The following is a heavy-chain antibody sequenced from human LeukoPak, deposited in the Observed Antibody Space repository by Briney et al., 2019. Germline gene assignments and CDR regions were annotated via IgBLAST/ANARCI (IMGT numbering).Heavy chain of an antibody. CDR1: ELTFSSHY. V-gene: IGHV3-66*01. CDR2: IYDDGST. Sequence: PGGSLRLSCAASELTFSSHYMGWVRQAPGKGLEWVSVIYDDGSTYYADSVKGRFTISRDNSKNTLYLQMNSLRVDDTAVYYCARALFYFDYWGQGTLVTVSS. J-gene: IGHJ4*02. CDR3: ARALFYFDY.